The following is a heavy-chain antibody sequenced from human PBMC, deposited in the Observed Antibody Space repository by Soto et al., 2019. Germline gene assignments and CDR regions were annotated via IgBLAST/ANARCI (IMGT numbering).Heavy chain of an antibody. Sequence: PSETLSLTCAVSGGSISSSNWWSWVRQPPGKGLEWIGEIYHSGSTNYNPSLKSRVTISVDKSKNQFSLKLSSVTAADTAVYYCACIRRADFWSGYYRAYWGQGTLVTVSS. CDR1: GGSISSSNW. V-gene: IGHV4-4*02. J-gene: IGHJ4*02. CDR3: ACIRRADFWSGYYRAY. D-gene: IGHD3-3*01. CDR2: IYHSGST.